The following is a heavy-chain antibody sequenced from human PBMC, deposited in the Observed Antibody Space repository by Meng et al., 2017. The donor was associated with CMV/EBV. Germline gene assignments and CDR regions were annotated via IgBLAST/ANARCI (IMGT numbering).Heavy chain of an antibody. D-gene: IGHD3-10*01. CDR1: GGFFRGYN. V-gene: IGHV4-34*01. CDR2: INHGGST. Sequence: QVMLQRWGGVCWQRSATLARPAAVGGGFFRGYNWSWSRQPPGKGLEVIGKINHGGSTNYNPSLKSRVTISVDTSKNQFSLKLSSVTAADTAVYYCARESMVRGEDWGQGTLVTVSS. J-gene: IGHJ4*02. CDR3: ARESMVRGED.